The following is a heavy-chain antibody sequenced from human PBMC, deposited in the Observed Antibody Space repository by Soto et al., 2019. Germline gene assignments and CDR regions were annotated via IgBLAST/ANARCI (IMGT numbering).Heavy chain of an antibody. D-gene: IGHD2-15*01. V-gene: IGHV3-66*01. CDR3: ARDDVLCDGGRCYGCPLDV. CDR1: GCTVSSKY. Sequence: EVHLVESGGGLVQPGGSLRLSCAASGCTVSSKYMSWCRPAPVKWLEWVSLIQSAGPTYYADSVKGRFTISRDTSENTLHLQMDSLRAEDTAVYYCARDDVLCDGGRCYGCPLDVWGKGTTVTVSS. CDR2: IQSAGPT. J-gene: IGHJ6*04.